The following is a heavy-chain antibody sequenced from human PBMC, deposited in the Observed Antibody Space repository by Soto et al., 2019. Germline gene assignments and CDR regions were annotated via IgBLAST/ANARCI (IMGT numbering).Heavy chain of an antibody. J-gene: IGHJ4*02. CDR3: VIIGVDPLTCGEHTTTFDY. Sequence: EVQLVESGGGLVQPGGSLRLSCAASAFNFSSYWMSWVRQAPMKGLEWVANIKQDGSEKYYVDSVKGRFSISRYNAKNSLYLQMNSLRAEDTAVYYCVIIGVDPLTCGEHTTTFDYWGQGTLVTASS. CDR1: AFNFSSYW. D-gene: IGHD3-16*02. V-gene: IGHV3-7*01. CDR2: IKQDGSEK.